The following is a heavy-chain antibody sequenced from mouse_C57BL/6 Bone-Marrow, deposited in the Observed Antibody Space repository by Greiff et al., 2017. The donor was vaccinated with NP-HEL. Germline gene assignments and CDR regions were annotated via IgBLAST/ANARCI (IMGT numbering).Heavy chain of an antibody. CDR2: ISSGSSTI. Sequence: VQLQQSGGGLVKPGGSLKLSCAASGFTFSDYGMHWVRQAPEKGLEWVAYISSGSSTIYYADTVKGRFTISRDNAKNTLFLQMTRLRSEDTAMYYCARGYYRNWYFDVWGTGTTVTVSS. CDR3: ARGYYRNWYFDV. CDR1: GFTFSDYG. J-gene: IGHJ1*03. V-gene: IGHV5-17*01. D-gene: IGHD2-14*01.